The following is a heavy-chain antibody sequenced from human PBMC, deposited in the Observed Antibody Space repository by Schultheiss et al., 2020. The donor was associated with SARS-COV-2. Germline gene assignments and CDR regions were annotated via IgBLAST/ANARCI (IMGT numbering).Heavy chain of an antibody. V-gene: IGHV4-59*12. CDR2: IYYSGST. J-gene: IGHJ4*02. D-gene: IGHD1-26*01. CDR3: ARDRSGIVDY. Sequence: SETLSLTCTVSGGSISSYYWSWIRQPPGKGLEWIGYIYYSGSTNYNPSLKSRVTISVDTSKNQFSLKLSSVTAADTAVYYCARDRSGIVDYWGQGTLVTVSS. CDR1: GGSISSYY.